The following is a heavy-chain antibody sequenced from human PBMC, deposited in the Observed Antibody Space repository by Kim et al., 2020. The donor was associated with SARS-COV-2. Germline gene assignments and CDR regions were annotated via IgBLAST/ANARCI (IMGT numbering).Heavy chain of an antibody. V-gene: IGHV3-48*03. J-gene: IGHJ4*02. CDR3: ARDYYDSSGYSGLSDY. CDR2: IRSSGSII. CDR1: GFTFSNYE. Sequence: GGSLRLSCAASGFTFSNYEMNWVRQAPGKGLEWVSYIRSSGSIIYYADSVKGRFTISRDNAKNSLYLQMNSLRAEDTAVYYCARDYYDSSGYSGLSDYWGQGTLVTVSS. D-gene: IGHD3-22*01.